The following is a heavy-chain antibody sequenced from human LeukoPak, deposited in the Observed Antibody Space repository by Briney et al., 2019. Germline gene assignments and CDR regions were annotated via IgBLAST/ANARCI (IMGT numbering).Heavy chain of an antibody. J-gene: IGHJ4*02. V-gene: IGHV3-23*01. CDR1: GFTFSNHA. D-gene: IGHD4-23*01. CDR2: ISGSGGST. CDR3: AKDPSRYGGNSGYFDY. Sequence: GGSLRLSCAASGFTFSNHAKTWVRQAPGKGLEWVSSISGSGGSTKYADSVKGRFTISRDNSKNTLFLQMNSLRAEDTAVYYCAKDPSRYGGNSGYFDYWGQGTLDTVSS.